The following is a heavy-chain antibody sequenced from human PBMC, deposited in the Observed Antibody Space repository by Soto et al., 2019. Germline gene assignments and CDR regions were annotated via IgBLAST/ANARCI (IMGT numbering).Heavy chain of an antibody. CDR2: ISYDGSNK. D-gene: IGHD3-22*01. V-gene: IGHV3-30*03. J-gene: IGHJ6*02. CDR1: GFTFSSYG. Sequence: GGSLRLSCAASGFTFSSYGIHWVRQAPGKGLQWVAVISYDGSNKYYADSVKGRFTISRDNSKNTLYLQMNSLRAEDTAVHYCARVQSDYYDSSGYYSPVLHYYYGMDVWGQGTTVTVSS. CDR3: ARVQSDYYDSSGYYSPVLHYYYGMDV.